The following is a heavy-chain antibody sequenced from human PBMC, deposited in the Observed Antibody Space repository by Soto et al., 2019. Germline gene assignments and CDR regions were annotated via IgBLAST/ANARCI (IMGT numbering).Heavy chain of an antibody. D-gene: IGHD3-10*01. CDR3: ARDGDKYGSGSYGGMDV. V-gene: IGHV1-69*06. CDR2: IIPIFGTA. Sequence: SVKVSCKXSGGTFSSYAISWVRQAPGQGLEWMGGIIPIFGTANYAQKFQGRVTITADKSTSTAYMELSSLRSEDTAVYYCARDGDKYGSGSYGGMDVWGQGTTVTVSS. J-gene: IGHJ6*02. CDR1: GGTFSSYA.